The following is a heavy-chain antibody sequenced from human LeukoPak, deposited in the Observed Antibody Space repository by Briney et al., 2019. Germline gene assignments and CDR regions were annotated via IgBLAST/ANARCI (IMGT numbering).Heavy chain of an antibody. V-gene: IGHV4-31*03. CDR1: GGSISSGGYY. D-gene: IGHD1-14*01. CDR3: ARGLGGPDWFDP. CDR2: IYYSGST. Sequence: SETLSLTCIVSGGSISSGGYYWSWIRQHPGKGLEWIGYIYYSGSTYYNPSLKSRITISEDTSKNQFSLKLSSVTAADTAVYYCARGLGGPDWFDPWDQGTLVTVSS. J-gene: IGHJ5*02.